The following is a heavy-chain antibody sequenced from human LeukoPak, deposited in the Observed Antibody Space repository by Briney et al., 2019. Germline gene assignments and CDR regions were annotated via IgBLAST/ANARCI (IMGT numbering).Heavy chain of an antibody. Sequence: SVEVSCKASGGTFSSYAISWVRQAPGQGLEWMGRIIPILGIANYAQKFQGRVTITADKSTSTAYMELSSLRSEDTAVYYCASSTGANPNWFDPWGQGTLVTVSS. CDR1: GGTFSSYA. V-gene: IGHV1-69*04. D-gene: IGHD1/OR15-1a*01. CDR3: ASSTGANPNWFDP. J-gene: IGHJ5*02. CDR2: IIPILGIA.